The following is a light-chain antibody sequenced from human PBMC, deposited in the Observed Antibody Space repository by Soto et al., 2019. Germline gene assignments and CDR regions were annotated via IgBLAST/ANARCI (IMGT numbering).Light chain of an antibody. CDR3: QQYDSSPRT. CDR2: GAS. CDR1: QSVSSRS. J-gene: IGKJ1*01. V-gene: IGKV3-20*01. Sequence: EIVLTQSPGTLSLSPGARATLSCRASQSVSSRSLAWYQQKTGQATRLLISGASSRAADIPDRFSGSGSGTDVTLTINRLEPEDFAVYYCQQYDSSPRTFGQGTKVDI.